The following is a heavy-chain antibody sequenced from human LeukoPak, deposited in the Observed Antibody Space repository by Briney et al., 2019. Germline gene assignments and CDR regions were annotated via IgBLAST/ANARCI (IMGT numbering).Heavy chain of an antibody. J-gene: IGHJ4*02. CDR2: ISAYNGNT. V-gene: IGHV1-18*01. D-gene: IGHD2-2*01. CDR1: GYTFTSYG. Sequence: ASVKVSCKASGYTFTSYGISWVRQAPGQGLECMGWISAYNGNTNYAQKLQGRVTMTTDTSTSTAYMELRSLRSDDTAVYYCARATLLDCSSTSCSFDYWGQGTLVTVSS. CDR3: ARATLLDCSSTSCSFDY.